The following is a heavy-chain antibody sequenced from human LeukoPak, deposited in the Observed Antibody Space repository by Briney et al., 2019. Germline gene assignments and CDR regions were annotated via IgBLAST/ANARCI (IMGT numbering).Heavy chain of an antibody. CDR2: MNPNSGNT. V-gene: IGHV1-8*01. D-gene: IGHD6-13*01. J-gene: IGHJ6*03. CDR1: GYTFTSYD. CDR3: ARAEGSWYYYYYYMDV. Sequence: GPSVKVSCKASGYTFTSYDINWVRQATGQGLEWMGWMNPNSGNTGYAQKFQGRVTMTRNTSISTAYMELSSLRSEDTAVYYCARAEGSWYYYYYYMDVWGKGTTVTVSS.